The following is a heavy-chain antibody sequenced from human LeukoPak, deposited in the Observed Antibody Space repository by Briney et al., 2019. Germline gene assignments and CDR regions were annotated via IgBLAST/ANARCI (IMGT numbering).Heavy chain of an antibody. CDR2: INSDGSTT. D-gene: IGHD3-10*01. V-gene: IGHV3-74*01. CDR1: GFTFSSYW. CDR3: ASDIGD. Sequence: PGGSLRLSCAASGFTFSSYWMHWVRQAPGKGLVWVSRINSDGSTTTYADLVKGRFTISRDDAKNTLYLQMNSLSAEDTAVYYCASDIGDWGQGTLVTVSS. J-gene: IGHJ4*02.